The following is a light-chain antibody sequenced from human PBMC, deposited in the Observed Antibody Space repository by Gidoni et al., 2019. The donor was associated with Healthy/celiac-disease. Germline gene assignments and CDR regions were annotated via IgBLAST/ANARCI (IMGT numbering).Light chain of an antibody. CDR2: GKN. V-gene: IGLV3-19*01. CDR1: SLRSYY. CDR3: NSRDSSGNHLVV. J-gene: IGLJ2*01. Sequence: SSELTQAPAVSVALGQTVRITCQGDSLRSYYASWYQQKPGQAPVLVIYGKNNRPSGIPDRFSGSSSGNTASVTSTGAQAEDEADYYCNSRDSSGNHLVVFGGGTKLTVL.